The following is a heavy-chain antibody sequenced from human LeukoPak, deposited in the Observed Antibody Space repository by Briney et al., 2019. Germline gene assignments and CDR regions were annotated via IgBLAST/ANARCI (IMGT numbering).Heavy chain of an antibody. J-gene: IGHJ6*02. CDR1: GFTFSSYA. CDR3: ANDYYYGSGSDYYYYYGMDV. V-gene: IGHV3-23*01. CDR2: ISGSGGST. D-gene: IGHD3-10*01. Sequence: GGSLRLSCAASGFTFSSYARSWVRQAPGKGLEWVSAISGSGGSTYYADSVKGRFTISRDNSKNTLYLQMNSLRAEDTAVYYCANDYYYGSGSDYYYYYGMDVWGQGTTVTVSS.